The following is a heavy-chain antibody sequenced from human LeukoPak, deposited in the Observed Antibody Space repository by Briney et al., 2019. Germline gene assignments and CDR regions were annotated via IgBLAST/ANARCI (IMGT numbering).Heavy chain of an antibody. Sequence: PSETLSLTCTVSGYSISSGYYWGWIRQPPGKGLEWIGSIYHSGSTYYNPSLKSRVTISVDTSKNQFSLKLSPVTAADTAVYYSGGSSSFSYYMDVWGKGTTVTVSS. CDR3: GGSSSFSYYMDV. V-gene: IGHV4-38-2*02. J-gene: IGHJ6*03. D-gene: IGHD6-6*01. CDR1: GYSISSGYY. CDR2: IYHSGST.